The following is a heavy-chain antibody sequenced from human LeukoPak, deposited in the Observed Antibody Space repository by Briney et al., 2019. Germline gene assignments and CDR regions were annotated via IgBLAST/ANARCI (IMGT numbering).Heavy chain of an antibody. J-gene: IGHJ4*02. CDR3: ARENMFYHDSRGYYLSYYFDY. Sequence: SETLSLTCAVSGGSIRSGNSYWRWLRQPAGKGLEWIGRIYTSGSTQYNPSLKSRVTISLDTAKNQFSLELSSVTAADTAVYYCARENMFYHDSRGYYLSYYFDYWGQGTLVTVSS. CDR2: IYTSGST. V-gene: IGHV4-61*02. D-gene: IGHD3-22*01. CDR1: GGSIRSGNSY.